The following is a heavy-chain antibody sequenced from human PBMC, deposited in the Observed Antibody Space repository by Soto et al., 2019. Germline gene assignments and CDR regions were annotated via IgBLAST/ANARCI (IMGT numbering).Heavy chain of an antibody. CDR1: DDSLSTYY. CDR2: IYASGST. V-gene: IGHV4-4*07. CDR3: ARHDIPRGAWLRP. D-gene: IGHD3-9*01. Sequence: SETLSLTCNVSDDSLSTYYWSWIRQPAGKGLEWIGRIYASGSTNYNPSLKGRVSMSVDTSKKQFSLKMMSVTAADTAMYYCARHDIPRGAWLRPWCQGVLGSDSS. J-gene: IGHJ5*02.